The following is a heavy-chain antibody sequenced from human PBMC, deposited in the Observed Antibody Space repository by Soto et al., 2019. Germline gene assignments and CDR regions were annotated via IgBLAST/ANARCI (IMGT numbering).Heavy chain of an antibody. D-gene: IGHD5-18*01. CDR2: IYPGDSDT. J-gene: IGHJ4*02. CDR3: ARVRRHVDTAMAGFDY. V-gene: IGHV5-51*01. Sequence: EVQLVQSGAEVKKPGESLKISCKGSGYSFTSYWIGWVRQMPGKGLEWMGIIYPGDSDTRYSPSFQGQATISADKSISTAYLQWSSLKASDTAMYYCARVRRHVDTAMAGFDYWGQGTLVTVSS. CDR1: GYSFTSYW.